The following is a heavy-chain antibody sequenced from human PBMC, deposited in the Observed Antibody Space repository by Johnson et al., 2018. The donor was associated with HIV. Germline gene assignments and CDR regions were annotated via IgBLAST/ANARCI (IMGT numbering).Heavy chain of an antibody. CDR1: GFTFDDYA. CDR2: ISWNSGSI. D-gene: IGHD6-13*01. Sequence: VQLVESGGGLVQPGRSLRLSCAASGFTFDDYAMHWVRQAPGKGLEWVSGISWNSGSIGYADSVKGRFTISRDNAKNSLYLQMNSLRAEYTALYYCAKDGVKAAADAFDIWGQGTMVTVSS. CDR3: AKDGVKAAADAFDI. V-gene: IGHV3-9*01. J-gene: IGHJ3*02.